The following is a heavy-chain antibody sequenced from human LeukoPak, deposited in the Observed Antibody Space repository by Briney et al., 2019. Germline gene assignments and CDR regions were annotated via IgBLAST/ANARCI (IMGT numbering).Heavy chain of an antibody. CDR1: GGXISSGGYY. Sequence: PSQTLSLTCTVSGGXISSGGYYWSWIRQHPGKGLEWIGYIYYSGSTYYNPSLKSRVTISVDTSKNQFSLKLSSVTAADTAVYYCARDFYGDPYYFDYWGQGTLVTVSS. CDR3: ARDFYGDPYYFDY. J-gene: IGHJ4*02. CDR2: IYYSGST. D-gene: IGHD4-17*01. V-gene: IGHV4-31*03.